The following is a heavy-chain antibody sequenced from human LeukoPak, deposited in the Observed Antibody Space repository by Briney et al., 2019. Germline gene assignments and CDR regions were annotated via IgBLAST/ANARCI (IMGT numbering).Heavy chain of an antibody. D-gene: IGHD2-21*01. J-gene: IGHJ4*02. V-gene: IGHV4-34*01. CDR1: GGSFSGYY. CDR2: INHSGST. CDR3: ARGSSYGGSDYVYFDH. Sequence: SETLSLTCAVYGGSFSGYYWSWIRQPPGKGLEWIGEINHSGSTNYNPSLKSRVTISVDTSKNQFSLEVTSVTAADTATYYCARGSSYGGSDYVYFDHWGQGTLVPVSS.